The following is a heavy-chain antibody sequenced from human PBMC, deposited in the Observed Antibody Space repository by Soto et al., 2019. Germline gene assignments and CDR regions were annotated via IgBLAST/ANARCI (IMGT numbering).Heavy chain of an antibody. CDR1: GGSFSGYY. CDR2: INHSGST. J-gene: IGHJ6*02. Sequence: SETLSLSCAVYGGSFSGYYWSWIRQPPGKGLEWIGEINHSGSTNYNPSLKSRVTISVGTSKNQFSLKLSSVTAADTAVYYCAKPGEYCSGGSCYPYYGMDVWGQGTTVTVSS. CDR3: AKPGEYCSGGSCYPYYGMDV. D-gene: IGHD2-15*01. V-gene: IGHV4-34*01.